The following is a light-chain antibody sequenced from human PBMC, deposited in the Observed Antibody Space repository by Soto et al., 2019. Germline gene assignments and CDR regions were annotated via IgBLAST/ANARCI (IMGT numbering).Light chain of an antibody. V-gene: IGKV1-5*03. J-gene: IGKJ1*01. Sequence: DIQMTQSPSTLSASVGDRVTITCRASQSISSWLAWYQQKPGKAPKLLIYKASSLESGVPSRFSGSGSGTEFTLTISSLQPDDFETYYCQQYNSDSRTFGQGTKVDIK. CDR3: QQYNSDSRT. CDR1: QSISSW. CDR2: KAS.